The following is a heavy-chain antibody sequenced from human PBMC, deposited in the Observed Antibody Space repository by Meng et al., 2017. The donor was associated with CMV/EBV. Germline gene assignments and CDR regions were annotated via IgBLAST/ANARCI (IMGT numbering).Heavy chain of an antibody. CDR3: TINWNYDY. Sequence: SLGLSCAASGFTFSSYWMHWVRQAPGKGLVWVSRINSNGSSTSYADSVKGRFTISRDNAKNTLYLQMNSLRAEDTAVYYCTINWNYDYWGQGTLVTVSS. CDR1: GFTFSSYW. J-gene: IGHJ4*02. D-gene: IGHD1-7*01. CDR2: INSNGSST. V-gene: IGHV3-74*01.